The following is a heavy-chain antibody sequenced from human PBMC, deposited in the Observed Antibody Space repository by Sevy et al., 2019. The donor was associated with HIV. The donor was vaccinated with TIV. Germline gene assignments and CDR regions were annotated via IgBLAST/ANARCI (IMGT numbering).Heavy chain of an antibody. CDR3: AKADSSGYYYLDY. CDR2: ISYDGSNK. J-gene: IGHJ4*02. V-gene: IGHV3-30*18. D-gene: IGHD3-22*01. CDR1: GFTFSSYG. Sequence: GESLKIPCAASGFTFSSYGMHWVRQAPGKGLEWVAVISYDGSNKYYADSVKGRFTISRDNSKNTLYLQMNSLRAEDTAVYYCAKADSSGYYYLDYWGQGTLVTVSS.